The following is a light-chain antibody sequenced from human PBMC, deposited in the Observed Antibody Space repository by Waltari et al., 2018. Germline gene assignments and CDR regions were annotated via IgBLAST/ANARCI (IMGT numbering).Light chain of an antibody. CDR3: QQGTIWPPGIT. CDR2: DAS. J-gene: IGKJ3*01. V-gene: IGKV3-11*01. Sequence: EIVLTQSPATLSLSPGESATPSCRPSHSVSTSLAWYQQKPGQSPRLLIYDASSRAPGIPARFSGSGSGTDFTLTISTLEPEDFAVYYCQQGTIWPPGITFGPGTRVDIK. CDR1: HSVSTS.